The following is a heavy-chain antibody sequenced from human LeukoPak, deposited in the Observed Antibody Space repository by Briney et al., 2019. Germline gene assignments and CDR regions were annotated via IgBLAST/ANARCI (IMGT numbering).Heavy chain of an antibody. CDR1: GYTFTSYD. D-gene: IGHD6-19*01. CDR2: MNPNSGNT. J-gene: IGHJ4*02. Sequence: ASVKVSCKASGYTFTSYDINWVRQATGQGLEWMGWMNPNSGNTGYAQKLQGRVTMTTDTSTSTAYMKLRSLRSDDTAVYYCARGGGIAVAAPYFDYWGQGTLVTVSS. V-gene: IGHV1-8*01. CDR3: ARGGGIAVAAPYFDY.